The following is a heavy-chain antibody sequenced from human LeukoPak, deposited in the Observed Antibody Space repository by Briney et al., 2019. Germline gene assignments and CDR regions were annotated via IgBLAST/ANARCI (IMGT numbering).Heavy chain of an antibody. Sequence: PGGSLRLSCAASGFTFSSYSMNWVRQAPGKGLEWVSAISGSGGSTYYADSVKGRFTISRDNSKNTLYLQMNSLRAEDTAVYYCAKVEDSSGWYTTYYYGMDVWGQGTTVTVSS. CDR3: AKVEDSSGWYTTYYYGMDV. CDR1: GFTFSSYS. V-gene: IGHV3-23*01. CDR2: ISGSGGST. D-gene: IGHD6-19*01. J-gene: IGHJ6*02.